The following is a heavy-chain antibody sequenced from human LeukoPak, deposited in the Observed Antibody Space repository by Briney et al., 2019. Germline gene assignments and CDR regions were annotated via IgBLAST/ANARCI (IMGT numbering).Heavy chain of an antibody. Sequence: GGSLRLSCAASGFTFSSYSMNWVRQAPGKGLEWVSSISSSSSYIYYADSVKGRFTISRDNAKNSLYLQMNSLRAEDTAVYYCARDLRESDLWFDPWGQGTLVTVSS. J-gene: IGHJ5*02. D-gene: IGHD3-10*01. CDR1: GFTFSSYS. CDR3: ARDLRESDLWFDP. V-gene: IGHV3-21*01. CDR2: ISSSSSYI.